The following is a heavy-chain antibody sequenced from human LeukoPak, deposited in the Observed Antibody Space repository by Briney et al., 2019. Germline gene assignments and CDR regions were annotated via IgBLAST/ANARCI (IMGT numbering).Heavy chain of an antibody. CDR3: ARASTRVFKSGIDY. V-gene: IGHV1-24*01. CDR2: FDPEDGET. CDR1: GYTLTELS. J-gene: IGHJ4*02. D-gene: IGHD1-14*01. Sequence: ASVKVSCKVSGYTLTELSMHWVRQAPGKGLEWMGGFDPEDGETIYAQKFQGRVTMTEDTSTDTAYMELSSLRSEDTAVYYCARASTRVFKSGIDYWGQGTLVTVSS.